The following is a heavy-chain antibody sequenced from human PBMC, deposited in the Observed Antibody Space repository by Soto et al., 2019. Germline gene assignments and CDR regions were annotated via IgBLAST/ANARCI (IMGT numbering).Heavy chain of an antibody. D-gene: IGHD2-2*01. CDR1: GGSISSGGYY. Sequence: QVQLQESGPGRVKPSQTLALTCTVSGGSISSGGYYWSWIRQHPGKGLEWIGYIYYSGSTYYNPSLKSRVTISVDTSKNQFSLKLSSVTAADTAVYYCARVSCSSTSCKIHYYYYYYMDVWGKGTTVTVSS. J-gene: IGHJ6*03. CDR3: ARVSCSSTSCKIHYYYYYYMDV. CDR2: IYYSGST. V-gene: IGHV4-31*03.